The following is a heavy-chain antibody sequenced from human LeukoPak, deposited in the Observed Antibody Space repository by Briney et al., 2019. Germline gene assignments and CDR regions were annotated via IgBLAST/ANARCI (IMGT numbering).Heavy chain of an antibody. V-gene: IGHV4-34*01. Sequence: SETLSLTCAVYGGSFSGYYWSWIRQPPGKGLEWIGEINHSGSTNYNPSLKSRVTISVDTSKNQFSLKLSSVTAADTAVYYCARGLWSWSDYHFDYWGQGTLVTVSS. J-gene: IGHJ4*02. CDR2: INHSGST. D-gene: IGHD6-13*01. CDR1: GGSFSGYY. CDR3: ARGLWSWSDYHFDY.